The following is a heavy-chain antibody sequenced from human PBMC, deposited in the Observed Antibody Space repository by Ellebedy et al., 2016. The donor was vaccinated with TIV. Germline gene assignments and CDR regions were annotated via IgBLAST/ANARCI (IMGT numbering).Heavy chain of an antibody. V-gene: IGHV3-13*01. CDR3: VRGGAEPHNRYFDF. CDR1: GFTFRIYD. CDR2: FGSGGDA. J-gene: IGHJ2*01. Sequence: PGGSLRLSCAASGFTFRIYDMHWVRQSIGKGLEWVSAFGSGGDAHYPASVKGRFTISRENAKNSVYLQMNSLRVGDTAVYYCVRGGAEPHNRYFDFWGRGTLVTVSS. D-gene: IGHD1-14*01.